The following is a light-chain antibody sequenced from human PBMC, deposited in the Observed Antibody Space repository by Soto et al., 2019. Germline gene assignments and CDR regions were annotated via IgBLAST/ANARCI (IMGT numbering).Light chain of an antibody. CDR2: GAS. CDR3: QQYGRSPWT. Sequence: EIVLTQSPGTLSLSPGERATLSCRASQSVSSNYLAWYQQNPGQAPSLLIYGASTRATGIPDRFSGSGSGTDFTLTVSRLEPEDFAVYYCQQYGRSPWTFGQGTKVEIK. J-gene: IGKJ1*01. V-gene: IGKV3-20*01. CDR1: QSVSSNY.